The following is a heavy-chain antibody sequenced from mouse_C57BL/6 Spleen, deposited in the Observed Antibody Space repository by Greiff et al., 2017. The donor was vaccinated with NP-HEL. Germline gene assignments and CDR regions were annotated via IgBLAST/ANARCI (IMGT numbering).Heavy chain of an antibody. V-gene: IGHV5-15*01. D-gene: IGHD1-1*01. Sequence: EVKLMESGGGLVQPGGSLKLSCAASGFTFSDYGMAWVRQAPRKGPEWVAFISNLAYSIYYADTVTGRFTISRENAKNTLYLEMSSLRSEDTAMYYGARSDYGSSYDYAMDYWGQGTSVTVSS. CDR3: ARSDYGSSYDYAMDY. CDR1: GFTFSDYG. J-gene: IGHJ4*01. CDR2: ISNLAYSI.